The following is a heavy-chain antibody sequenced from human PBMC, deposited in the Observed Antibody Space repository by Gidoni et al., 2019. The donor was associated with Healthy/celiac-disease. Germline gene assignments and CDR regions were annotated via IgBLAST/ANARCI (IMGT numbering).Heavy chain of an antibody. D-gene: IGHD3-10*01. CDR1: GFTFITHS. CDR2: ISSSSSYI. J-gene: IGHJ4*02. V-gene: IGHV3-21*01. Sequence: EVQLVESGGGLVKPGWSLRLSCAAVGFTFITHSRNWVRQAPGKGLEGVPSISSSSSYIYYADSVKGRFTISRDNAKNSLYLQMNSLRAEDTAVYYCARDASGFGDGPYYFDYWGQGTLVTVSS. CDR3: ARDASGFGDGPYYFDY.